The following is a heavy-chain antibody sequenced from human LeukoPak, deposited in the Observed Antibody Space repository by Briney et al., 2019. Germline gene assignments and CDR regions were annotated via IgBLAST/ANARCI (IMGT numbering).Heavy chain of an antibody. CDR1: GVSISSSEW. V-gene: IGHV4-4*02. CDR2: IHHAGRT. CDR3: GKTDIYFNPIDY. D-gene: IGHD3-9*01. J-gene: IGHJ4*02. Sequence: SGTLSLTCAVSGVSISSSEWWIWVRQPPGQGLEWIGEIHHAGRTRYNPSLKSRVTMSMDYSKNQFSLNVSSVTAADTAIYYCGKTDIYFNPIDYWGPGSLVTVSS.